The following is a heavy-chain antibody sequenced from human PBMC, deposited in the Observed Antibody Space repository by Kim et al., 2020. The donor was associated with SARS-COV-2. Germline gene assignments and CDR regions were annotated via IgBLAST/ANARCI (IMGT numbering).Heavy chain of an antibody. J-gene: IGHJ4*02. V-gene: IGHV3-33*06. CDR2: IWYDGSNK. CDR1: GFTFSSYG. D-gene: IGHD3-10*01. CDR3: AKGNPWFGEYLDY. Sequence: GGSLRLSCAASGFTFSSYGMHWVRQAPGKGLEWVAVIWYDGSNKYYADSVKGRFTISRDNSKNTLYLQMNSLRAEDTAVYYCAKGNPWFGEYLDYWGQGTLVTVSS.